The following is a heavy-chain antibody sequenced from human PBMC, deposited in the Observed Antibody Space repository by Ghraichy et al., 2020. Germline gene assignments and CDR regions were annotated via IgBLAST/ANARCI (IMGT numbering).Heavy chain of an antibody. CDR1: GFTFSSYW. CDR3: ASGLWITMVRGVSKIYDAFDI. V-gene: IGHV3-7*03. CDR2: IKQDGSEK. Sequence: GGSLRLSCAASGFTFSSYWMSWVRQAPGKGLEWVANIKQDGSEKYYVDSVKGRFTISRDNAKNSLYLQMNSLRAEDTAVYYCASGLWITMVRGVSKIYDAFDIWGQGTMVTVSS. J-gene: IGHJ3*02. D-gene: IGHD3-10*01.